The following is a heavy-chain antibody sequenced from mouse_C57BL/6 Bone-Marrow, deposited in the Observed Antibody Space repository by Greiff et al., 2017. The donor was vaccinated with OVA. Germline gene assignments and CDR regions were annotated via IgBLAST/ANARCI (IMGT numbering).Heavy chain of an antibody. D-gene: IGHD2-2*01. Sequence: DVQLQESGGGLVQPGGSLKLSCAASGFTFSDYYMYWVRQTPEKRLEWVAYISNGGGSTYYPDTVKGRFTISRDNAKNTLYLQMSRLKSEDTAMYYCARQGGYVAWFAYWGQGTLVTVSA. CDR2: ISNGGGST. CDR1: GFTFSDYY. CDR3: ARQGGYVAWFAY. J-gene: IGHJ3*01. V-gene: IGHV5-12*01.